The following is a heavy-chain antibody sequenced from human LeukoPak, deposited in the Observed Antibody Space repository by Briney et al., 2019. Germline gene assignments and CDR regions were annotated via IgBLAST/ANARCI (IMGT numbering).Heavy chain of an antibody. D-gene: IGHD1-1*01. J-gene: IGHJ4*02. CDR3: ARGKTIDY. CDR1: DYMLTSFG. Sequence: GASVKVSCKVPDYMLTSFGVSWVRQAPGQGLEWIGWSIGYSGKANYAQKLQDRITMTTDLSTSTVYMELKSLTSDDTAIYYCARGKTIDYWDQGTLVTVSS. CDR2: SIGYSGKA. V-gene: IGHV1-18*01.